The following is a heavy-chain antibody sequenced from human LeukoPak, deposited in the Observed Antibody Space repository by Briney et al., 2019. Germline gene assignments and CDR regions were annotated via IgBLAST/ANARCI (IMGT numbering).Heavy chain of an antibody. V-gene: IGHV4-59*08. CDR1: GGSISSFC. Sequence: SETLTLTCTVSGGSISSFCWSWNRQPPGKGLEWLAYIYYSGTTNYSPSLKSRVTISVDPSKNQFSLKVTSVTAADTAVYYCARHARIVGDNGAFDIWGQGTMVTVSS. CDR2: IYYSGTT. J-gene: IGHJ3*02. CDR3: ARHARIVGDNGAFDI. D-gene: IGHD1-26*01.